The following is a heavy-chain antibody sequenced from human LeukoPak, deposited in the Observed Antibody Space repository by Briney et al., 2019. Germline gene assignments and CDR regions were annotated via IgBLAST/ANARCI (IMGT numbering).Heavy chain of an antibody. CDR1: GYTFTVYY. V-gene: IGHV1-2*02. D-gene: IGHD6-19*01. Sequence: ASVKVSCKASGYTFTVYYMHWGRQAPGQGLEWMGWINPNSGGTNYAQKFQGRVTMTRDTSISTAYMELSRLRSDDTAVYYCARASPGYSSGWSIWGQGTMVTVSS. CDR3: ARASPGYSSGWSI. CDR2: INPNSGGT. J-gene: IGHJ3*02.